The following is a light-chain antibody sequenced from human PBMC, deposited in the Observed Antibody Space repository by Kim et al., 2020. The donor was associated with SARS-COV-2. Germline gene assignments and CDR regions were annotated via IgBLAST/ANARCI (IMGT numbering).Light chain of an antibody. CDR3: QQYASDPWT. CDR1: QAMRNH. CDR2: AAS. Sequence: ESVGVGVTSNCRASQAMRNHVDWYQQKAGEVPKVLIHAASAVHSGVQSRFSGSGSGTDFTLTISSLQPEDVATYYCQQYASDPWTFGQGTKVDIK. V-gene: IGKV1-27*01. J-gene: IGKJ1*01.